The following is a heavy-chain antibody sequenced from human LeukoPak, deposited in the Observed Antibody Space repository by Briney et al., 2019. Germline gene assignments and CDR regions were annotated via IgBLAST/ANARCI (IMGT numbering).Heavy chain of an antibody. Sequence: GGSLRLSCAASGFSFSSYWMSWVRQAPGKGLEWVANIRQDGSEKYYVDSVKGRFTISRDNAKNSLYLQMNSLRAEDTAVYYCARWDGDYEGAEWFDPWGQGTLVTVSS. V-gene: IGHV3-7*01. D-gene: IGHD4-17*01. CDR1: GFSFSSYW. J-gene: IGHJ5*02. CDR3: ARWDGDYEGAEWFDP. CDR2: IRQDGSEK.